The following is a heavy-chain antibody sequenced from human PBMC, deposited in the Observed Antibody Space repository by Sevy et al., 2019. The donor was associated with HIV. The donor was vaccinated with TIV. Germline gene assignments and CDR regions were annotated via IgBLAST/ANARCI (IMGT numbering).Heavy chain of an antibody. CDR2: ISGSGGNT. CDR1: GFTFNNYA. CDR3: AKDKGDSKIHYCYYRIDV. V-gene: IGHV3-23*01. Sequence: GGSLRLSCLASGFTFNNYAMSWVRQAPGKGLEWVSLISGSGGNTYYADSVKGRCSISSDNSKNTLYLQVNSLRAEDTAVYYCAKDKGDSKIHYCYYRIDVWGQGATVTVSS. D-gene: IGHD2-21*02. J-gene: IGHJ6*02.